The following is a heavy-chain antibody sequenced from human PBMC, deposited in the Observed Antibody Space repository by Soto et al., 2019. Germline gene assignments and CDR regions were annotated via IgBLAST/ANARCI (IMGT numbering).Heavy chain of an antibody. CDR1: AFSLSTNGVG. Sequence: SGPTLVNPTQTLTLTCTFSAFSLSTNGVGVGWIRQPPGKPLEWLAVIYWNEDKRYSRSLKSRLSITKDTSKNQVVLTMTTMDPVDTATYYYVHTVMVHTITVGRSFDYCGTGILVSVSS. CDR2: IYWNEDK. V-gene: IGHV2-5*01. J-gene: IGHJ4*02. D-gene: IGHD2-8*01. CDR3: VHTVMVHTITVGRSFDY.